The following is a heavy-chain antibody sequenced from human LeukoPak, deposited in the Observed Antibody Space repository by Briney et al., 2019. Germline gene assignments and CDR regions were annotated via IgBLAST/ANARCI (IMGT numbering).Heavy chain of an antibody. D-gene: IGHD2-21*01. CDR3: ARHPHSRFYYYYMDV. Sequence: GGSLRLSCAASGFTFSSYWMHWVRQAPGKGLVWVSRINSDGSSTSYADSVKGRFTISRDNAKNTLYLQMNSLRAEDTAVYYCARHPHSRFYYYYMDVWGKGTTVTISS. CDR1: GFTFSSYW. J-gene: IGHJ6*03. CDR2: INSDGSST. V-gene: IGHV3-74*01.